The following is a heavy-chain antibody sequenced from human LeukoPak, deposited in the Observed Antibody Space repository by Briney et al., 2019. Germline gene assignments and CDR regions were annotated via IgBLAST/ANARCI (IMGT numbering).Heavy chain of an antibody. V-gene: IGHV3-21*01. CDR1: GFTFSTYT. Sequence: PGGSLRLSCAASGFTFSTYTMNWVRQAPGKGLEWVSSISSSSTYIYYADSVKGRFTISRDNAKNSLYLQMNSLRAEDTAVYYCARGDAQLVWDYWGQGTLVTVSS. CDR2: ISSSSTYI. D-gene: IGHD6-6*01. CDR3: ARGDAQLVWDY. J-gene: IGHJ4*02.